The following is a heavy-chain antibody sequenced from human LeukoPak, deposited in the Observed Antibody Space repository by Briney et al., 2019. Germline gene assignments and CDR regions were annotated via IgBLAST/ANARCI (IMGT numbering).Heavy chain of an antibody. J-gene: IGHJ4*02. CDR1: GGTFSSYA. D-gene: IGHD3-22*01. CDR3: ARVRDYYDSSGYYWDY. V-gene: IGHV1-69*13. Sequence: SVKVSCKAPGGTFSSYAISWVRQAPGQGLEWMGGIIPIFGTANYAQKFQGRVTITADESTSTAYMELSSLRSEDTAVYYCARVRDYYDSSGYYWDYWGQGTLVTVSS. CDR2: IIPIFGTA.